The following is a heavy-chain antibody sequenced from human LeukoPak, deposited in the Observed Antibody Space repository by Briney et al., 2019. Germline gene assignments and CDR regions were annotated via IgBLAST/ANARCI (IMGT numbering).Heavy chain of an antibody. J-gene: IGHJ4*02. Sequence: SQTLSLTCNVSGDSISSGDYYWSWIRQPPGKGLEWIAYIYYSGSTYYNPSLKSRITMSVDASKNQFSLKLSSVTAADTAVYYCARVTGDSSGYYYFDYWGQGILVTVSS. D-gene: IGHD3-22*01. V-gene: IGHV4-30-4*08. CDR1: GDSISSGDYY. CDR3: ARVTGDSSGYYYFDY. CDR2: IYYSGST.